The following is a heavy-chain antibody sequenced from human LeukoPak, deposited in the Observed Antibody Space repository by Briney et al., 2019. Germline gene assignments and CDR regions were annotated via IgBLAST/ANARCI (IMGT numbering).Heavy chain of an antibody. Sequence: GGSLRLSCAASGFTFSDYYMSWIRQAPGKGLEWVSDISSTSIYTNYADSVKGRFTISRDNAKDSLYLQMNSLRAGDTAVYYCAREDGYSSSWYSDYWGQGTLVTVSS. CDR1: GFTFSDYY. CDR2: ISSTSIYT. D-gene: IGHD6-13*01. V-gene: IGHV3-11*05. J-gene: IGHJ4*02. CDR3: AREDGYSSSWYSDY.